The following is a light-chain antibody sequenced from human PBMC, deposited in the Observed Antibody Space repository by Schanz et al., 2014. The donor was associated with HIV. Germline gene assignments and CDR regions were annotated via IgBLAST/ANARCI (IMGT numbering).Light chain of an antibody. CDR1: SMAFSSSNF. J-gene: IGLJ1*01. V-gene: IGLV2-14*03. CDR3: SSYADSNNFV. CDR2: DVT. Sequence: QSALTQPTSVSGSPGQSITISCTGASMAFSSSNFVSWYQQHPGEAPRLIIYDVTSRPSGVSARFSGSKSGNTASLTVSGLQAEDEADYYCSSYADSNNFVFGTGTKLTVL.